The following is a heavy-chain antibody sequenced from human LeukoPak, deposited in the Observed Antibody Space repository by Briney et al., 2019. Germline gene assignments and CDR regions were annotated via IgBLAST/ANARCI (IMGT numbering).Heavy chain of an antibody. D-gene: IGHD3-22*01. CDR3: ARPYYYDSRIDP. Sequence: SETLSLTCTVSGGSISSGDYYWSWIRQPPGKGLEWIAYMYYSGSTYYNPSLKSQVTMSADTSKNQLSLKLSSVTAADTAVYYCARPYYYDSRIDPWGQGILVTVSS. V-gene: IGHV4-30-4*01. CDR1: GGSISSGDYY. CDR2: MYYSGST. J-gene: IGHJ5*02.